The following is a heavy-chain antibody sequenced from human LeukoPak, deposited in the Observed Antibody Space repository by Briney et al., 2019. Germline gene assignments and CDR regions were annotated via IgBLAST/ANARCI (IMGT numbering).Heavy chain of an antibody. CDR2: IKPDSGDT. V-gene: IGHV1-2*02. J-gene: IGHJ4*02. CDR1: GYSFTTYY. CDR3: ASTPNFYNGPGSYFLY. Sequence: ASVKVSCKASGYSFTTYYMHWVRQAPGQGLESMGWIKPDSGDTIYVQKFQGRVTMTRDTSISTAYMELSSLNSDDTAIYYCASTPNFYNGPGSYFLYWGQGTLVTVSS. D-gene: IGHD3-10*01.